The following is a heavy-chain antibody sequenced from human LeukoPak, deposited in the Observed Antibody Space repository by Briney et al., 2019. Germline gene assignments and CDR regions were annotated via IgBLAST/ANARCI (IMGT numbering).Heavy chain of an antibody. Sequence: GGSLRLSCAASGFTFDDYAMSWVRQAPGKGLEWVPGINWNGGSIGYGDSVKGRITISRDNAKNSLYLQMDSLRAEDTALYYCARGPGWNSGSPRYSDYWGQGTLVTVSS. J-gene: IGHJ4*02. CDR2: INWNGGSI. CDR3: ARGPGWNSGSPRYSDY. D-gene: IGHD1-26*01. CDR1: GFTFDDYA. V-gene: IGHV3-20*04.